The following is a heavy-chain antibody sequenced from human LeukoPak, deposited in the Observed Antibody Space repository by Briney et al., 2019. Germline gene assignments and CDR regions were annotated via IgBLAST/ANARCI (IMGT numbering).Heavy chain of an antibody. J-gene: IGHJ4*02. CDR1: GGSISSSSYY. CDR3: ATSPFGDEGYFDY. D-gene: IGHD3-10*01. V-gene: IGHV4-39*01. Sequence: PSETLSLTCTVSGGSISSSSYYWGWIRQPPGKGLEWIGSIYYRWRTYYNPSLKRRVTISLDTSKNQFSLKLSSVTATDTAVYYCATSPFGDEGYFDYWGQGTLVTVSS. CDR2: IYYRWRT.